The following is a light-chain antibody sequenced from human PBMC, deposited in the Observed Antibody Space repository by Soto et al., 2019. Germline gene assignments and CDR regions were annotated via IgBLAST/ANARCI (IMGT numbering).Light chain of an antibody. CDR2: GNS. CDR1: TSNIGNNY. Sequence: QSVLTQPPSVSAAPGQKVTISCSGITSNIGNNYVSWYQQLPGTAPKLLIYGNSNRPSGVPDRFSGSKSGTSAPLAITGLQAEDEAEYYCQSYDSSLSGSVFGTGTKVTVL. CDR3: QSYDSSLSGSV. V-gene: IGLV1-40*01. J-gene: IGLJ1*01.